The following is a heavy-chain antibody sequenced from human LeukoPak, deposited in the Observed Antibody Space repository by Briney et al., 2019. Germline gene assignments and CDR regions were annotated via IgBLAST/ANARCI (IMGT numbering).Heavy chain of an antibody. J-gene: IGHJ4*02. CDR2: ISGSGGST. V-gene: IGHV3-23*01. Sequence: GGSLRLSCAASGFTFSSYAMSWVRQAPGKGLEWVSAISGSGGSTYYADSVKGRFTISRDNSKNTLYLQMSSLRAEDTAVYYCAKLVSYDYVWGSYRFFDYWGQGTLVTVSS. D-gene: IGHD3-16*02. CDR1: GFTFSSYA. CDR3: AKLVSYDYVWGSYRFFDY.